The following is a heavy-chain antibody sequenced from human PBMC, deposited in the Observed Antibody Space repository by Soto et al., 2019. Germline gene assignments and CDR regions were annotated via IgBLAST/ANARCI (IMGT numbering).Heavy chain of an antibody. D-gene: IGHD2-15*01. CDR2: ISAYNGNT. V-gene: IGHV1-18*01. Sequence: QVQLVQSGAEVKKPGASVKVSCKASGYTFTSYGISWVRQAPGQGLEWMGWISAYNGNTNYAQKLQGRVTMTTDTSTRTAYMELRSLRSDDTAVYYCARDQSGGWMVVAATGGFDYWGQGTLVTVSS. CDR3: ARDQSGGWMVVAATGGFDY. CDR1: GYTFTSYG. J-gene: IGHJ4*02.